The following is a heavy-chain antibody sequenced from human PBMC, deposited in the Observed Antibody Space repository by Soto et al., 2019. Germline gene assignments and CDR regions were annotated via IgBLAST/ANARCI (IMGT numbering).Heavy chain of an antibody. CDR2: IYSDGST. J-gene: IGHJ6*02. CDR1: GGSIIGYY. CDR3: ARDDEGYYYYGMDV. Sequence: ETLSLTCTVSGGSIIGYYWSCIRQPAGKGLEWIGRIYSDGSTNYNPSLKSRVTISVDTSKNQFSLKLSSVTAADTAVYYCARDDEGYYYYGMDVWGQGTTVTVSS. V-gene: IGHV4-4*07.